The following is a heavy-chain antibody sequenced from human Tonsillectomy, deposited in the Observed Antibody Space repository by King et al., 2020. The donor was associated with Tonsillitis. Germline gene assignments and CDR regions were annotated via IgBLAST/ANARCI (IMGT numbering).Heavy chain of an antibody. CDR3: ASGWFDIGPYGMDV. CDR1: GYTFTDYY. D-gene: IGHD3-10*01. CDR2: INPNSGGT. V-gene: IGHV1-2*02. Sequence: VQLVESGAEVKKPGASVKVSCKASGYTFTDYYMHWVRQAPGQGLEWMGWINPNSGGTKYVQKFQGRVTMTRDTSISTAYMELSSLRSDDPAVYYCASGWFDIGPYGMDVWGQGTTVTVSS. J-gene: IGHJ6*02.